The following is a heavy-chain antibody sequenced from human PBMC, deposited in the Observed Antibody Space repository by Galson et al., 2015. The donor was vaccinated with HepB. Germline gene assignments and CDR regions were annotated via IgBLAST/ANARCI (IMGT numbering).Heavy chain of an antibody. CDR3: ARERGIWFGEPFPFH. J-gene: IGHJ4*02. D-gene: IGHD3-10*01. CDR2: VRSEAYGETT. Sequence: SLRLSCAASGFTFSAFWMNWFRQTPGKGLECVGFVRSEAYGETTEYAASVKGRFTISRDDSKSVAYLQMNSLKTEDTAVYSCARERGIWFGEPFPFHWGQGTLVTVSS. CDR1: GFTFSAFW. V-gene: IGHV3-49*03.